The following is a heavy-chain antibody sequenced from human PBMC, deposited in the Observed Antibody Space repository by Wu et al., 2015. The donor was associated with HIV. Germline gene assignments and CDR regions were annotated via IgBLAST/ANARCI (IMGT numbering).Heavy chain of an antibody. CDR1: GGTFSSYA. Sequence: QVQLVQSGAEVKKPGSSVKVSCKASGGTFSSYAISWVRQAPGQGLEWMGGIIPIFGTANYAQKFQGRVTMTTDTSTSTAYMELRSLRSDDTAVYYCARLLWLATWDAFDIWGQGTMVTVSS. V-gene: IGHV1-69*05. CDR3: ARLLWLATWDAFDI. D-gene: IGHD2-21*01. CDR2: IIPIFGTA. J-gene: IGHJ3*02.